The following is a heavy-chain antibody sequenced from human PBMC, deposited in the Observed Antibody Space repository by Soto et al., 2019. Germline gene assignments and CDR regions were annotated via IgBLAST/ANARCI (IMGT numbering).Heavy chain of an antibody. Sequence: QVQLVESGGGVVQPGRSLTLSCAASGFTFSDSAMHWVRQAPGKGLEWLSVISFDGSKKYFADSVKGRFSISRDNSKNTLHLHMNGLRPEDTSVYYCARDWYKGLLSFGEEDNWFDPWVQGALVSVSS. CDR3: ARDWYKGLLSFGEEDNWFDP. CDR1: GFTFSDSA. CDR2: ISFDGSKK. V-gene: IGHV3-30-3*01. J-gene: IGHJ5*02. D-gene: IGHD3-10*01.